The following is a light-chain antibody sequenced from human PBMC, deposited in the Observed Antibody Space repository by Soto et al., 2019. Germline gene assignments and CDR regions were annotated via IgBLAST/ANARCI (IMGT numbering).Light chain of an antibody. CDR3: QQYKSYPYT. Sequence: DIQMTQSPSTLSASVGDRVTITCRASQSISSWLAWYQQKPGKAPKLLIYQASSLESGVPSRCSGSASGTDFTLTISSLQPDDFATYYCQQYKSYPYTFGQKTKVEIK. V-gene: IGKV1-5*03. J-gene: IGKJ2*01. CDR1: QSISSW. CDR2: QAS.